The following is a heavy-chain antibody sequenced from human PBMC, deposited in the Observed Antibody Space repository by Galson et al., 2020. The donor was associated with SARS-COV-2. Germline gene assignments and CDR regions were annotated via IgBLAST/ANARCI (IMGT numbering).Heavy chain of an antibody. D-gene: IGHD3-16*01. V-gene: IGHV3-11*01. CDR2: ISNSGNSI. Sequence: GGSLRLSCAASGFIFSDYYMSWIRQAPGKGLEWVSLISNSGNSIYYADSVKGRFTISRDNAKNSLYLQMDSLRAEDSAVFYCARENRLGGDNHVVDSWGQGTLVTVSS. CDR3: ARENRLGGDNHVVDS. J-gene: IGHJ4*02. CDR1: GFIFSDYY.